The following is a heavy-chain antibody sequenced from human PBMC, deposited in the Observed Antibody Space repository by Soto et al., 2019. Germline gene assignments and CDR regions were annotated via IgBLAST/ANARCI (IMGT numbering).Heavy chain of an antibody. CDR1: GYTFTNNA. CDR2: INTATGNT. V-gene: IGHV1-3*04. Sequence: ASVKVSCKASGYTFTNNAMHWVRQAPAQRLEWMGWINTATGNTKYSRKFLGRISLTRDTSATTVYMELSRLTSTDTAVYYCARDILFENWFDPWXQGTLVTVSS. CDR3: ARDILFENWFDP. J-gene: IGHJ5*02.